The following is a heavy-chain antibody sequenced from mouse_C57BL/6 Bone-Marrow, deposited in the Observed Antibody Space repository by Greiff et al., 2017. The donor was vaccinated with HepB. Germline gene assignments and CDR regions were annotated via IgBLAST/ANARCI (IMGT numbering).Heavy chain of an antibody. CDR3: TLGGFAY. Sequence: EVKLMESGAELVRPGASVKLSCTASGFNIKDDYMHWVKQRPEQGLEWIGWIDPENGDTEYASKFQGKATITADTSSNTAYLQLSSLTSEDTAVYYCTLGGFAYWGQGTLVTVSA. J-gene: IGHJ3*01. CDR2: IDPENGDT. D-gene: IGHD4-1*01. V-gene: IGHV14-4*01. CDR1: GFNIKDDY.